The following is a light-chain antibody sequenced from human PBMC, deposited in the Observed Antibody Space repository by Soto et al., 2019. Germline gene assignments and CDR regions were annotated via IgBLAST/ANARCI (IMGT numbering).Light chain of an antibody. Sequence: QSVLTQPASVSGSPGQSIAISCTGTSSDVGGYNYVSWYQQHPGKAPKLMIYDVTTRPSGVSNRFSGSKSGNTAPLAISGLQAEDEADYYCSSYTSDTTGVFGTGTKVTVL. V-gene: IGLV2-14*03. J-gene: IGLJ1*01. CDR1: SSDVGGYNY. CDR3: SSYTSDTTGV. CDR2: DVT.